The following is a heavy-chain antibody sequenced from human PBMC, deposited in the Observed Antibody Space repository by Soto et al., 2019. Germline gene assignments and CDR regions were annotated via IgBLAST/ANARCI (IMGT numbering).Heavy chain of an antibody. V-gene: IGHV3-9*01. D-gene: IGHD1-7*01. CDR2: ISWNSGSI. CDR3: TRELELPRVDYYNVMDV. Sequence: GGSLRLSCAASGFTFDDYAMHWVRQAPGKGLEWVSGISWNSGSIGYADSVKGRFTISRDNAKNSLYLQMNSLRAEDTALYYCTRELELPRVDYYNVMDVWGQGTTVTVSS. CDR1: GFTFDDYA. J-gene: IGHJ6*02.